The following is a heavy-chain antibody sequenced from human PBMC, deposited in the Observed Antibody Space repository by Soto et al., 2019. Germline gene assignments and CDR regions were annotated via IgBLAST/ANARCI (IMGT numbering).Heavy chain of an antibody. CDR1: GASITSGHYY. D-gene: IGHD3-3*01. CDR2: IFYTYSGST. Sequence: SETLSLTCTVSGASITSGHYYWSWVRHHPGKGLEWIGNIFYTYSGSTLYNPSLKSRVTISVDTSKNQFSLGLSSVTAADTAIYYCATRITVFGLLIPPFDPWGQGTQVTVSS. CDR3: ATRITVFGLLIPPFDP. J-gene: IGHJ5*02. V-gene: IGHV4-31*03.